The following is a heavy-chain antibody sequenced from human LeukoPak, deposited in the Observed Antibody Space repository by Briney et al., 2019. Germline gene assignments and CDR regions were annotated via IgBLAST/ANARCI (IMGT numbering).Heavy chain of an antibody. J-gene: IGHJ3*02. Sequence: PGGSLRLSCAASGFTFSSYAMSWVRQAPGKGLEWVSAITATSSSTYDADSVKGRFTISRDNSKNTLYLQMNSLRAEDTAVYYCAKDLFGAAAGTLDAFDIWGQGTMVTVSS. CDR2: ITATSSST. CDR3: AKDLFGAAAGTLDAFDI. CDR1: GFTFSSYA. D-gene: IGHD6-13*01. V-gene: IGHV3-23*01.